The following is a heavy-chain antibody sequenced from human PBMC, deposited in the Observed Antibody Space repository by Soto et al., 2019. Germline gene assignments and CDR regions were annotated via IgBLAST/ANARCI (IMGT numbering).Heavy chain of an antibody. V-gene: IGHV3-11*06. D-gene: IGHD2-15*01. CDR2: ISSSSSYT. Sequence: PGGSLRLSCAASGFTFSDYYMSWIRQAPGKGLEWVSYISSSSSYTNYADSVKGRFTISRDNAKNSLYLQMNSLRAEDTAVYYCATDAKASGGSDYWGQGTLVTVSS. J-gene: IGHJ4*02. CDR1: GFTFSDYY. CDR3: ATDAKASGGSDY.